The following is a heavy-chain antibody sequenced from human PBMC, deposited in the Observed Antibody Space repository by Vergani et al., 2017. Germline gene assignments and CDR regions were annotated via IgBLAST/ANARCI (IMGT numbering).Heavy chain of an antibody. D-gene: IGHD3-10*01. CDR3: ARAYGAGSSALQH. J-gene: IGHJ1*01. V-gene: IGHV3-74*02. CDR1: GFTFSTYL. Sequence: EVQLLESGGNLVQPGGSLRLSCAASGFTFSTYLMHWVRQAPGKGLEWVLRLNNDTTIIDYADSVKGRFIISRDNAKNTVYLQLNSLRVEDTAVYYCARAYGAGSSALQHWGQGTLVGISS. CDR2: LNNDTTII.